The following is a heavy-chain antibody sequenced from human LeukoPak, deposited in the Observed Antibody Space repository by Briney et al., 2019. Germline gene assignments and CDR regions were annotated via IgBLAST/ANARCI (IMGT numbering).Heavy chain of an antibody. CDR1: GFTFSSSA. Sequence: PGGSLRLSCATSGFTFSSSAMSWVRQPPGKGLVWVSRINSDGSSTSYADSVKGRFTISRDNAKNTLYLQMNSLRAEDTAVYYCARTRPKSEVDYWGQGTLVTVSS. CDR3: ARTRPKSEVDY. V-gene: IGHV3-74*01. CDR2: INSDGSST. J-gene: IGHJ4*02.